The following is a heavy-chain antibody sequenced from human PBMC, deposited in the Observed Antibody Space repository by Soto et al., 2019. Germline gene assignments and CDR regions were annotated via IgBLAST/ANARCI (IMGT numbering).Heavy chain of an antibody. J-gene: IGHJ3*02. CDR3: ARRGPRDKKGFDM. V-gene: IGHV5-51*01. Sequence: GESLKISCKGSGYSFTNYWIGWVRQMPGKGLEWMGIIYPGDSDTRYSPSFQGQVTMSADKSISTAYVQWSSLKASDTAMYYCARRGPRDKKGFDMWGQGTMVTVSS. CDR1: GYSFTNYW. CDR2: IYPGDSDT.